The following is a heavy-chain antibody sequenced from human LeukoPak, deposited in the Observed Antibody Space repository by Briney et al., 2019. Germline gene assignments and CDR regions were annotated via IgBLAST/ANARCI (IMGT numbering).Heavy chain of an antibody. Sequence: ASVKVSCKASGYTFTSYGISWVRQAPGQGLEWMGWINPNSGGTNYAQKFQGRVTMTRDTSISTAYMELSRLRSDDTAVYYCARDRRVGDPQIAFDIWGQGTMVTVSS. CDR2: INPNSGGT. CDR3: ARDRRVGDPQIAFDI. D-gene: IGHD1-26*01. J-gene: IGHJ3*02. V-gene: IGHV1-2*02. CDR1: GYTFTSYG.